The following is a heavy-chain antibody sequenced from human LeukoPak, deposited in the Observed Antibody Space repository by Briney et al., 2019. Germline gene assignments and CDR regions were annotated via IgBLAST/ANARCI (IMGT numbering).Heavy chain of an antibody. CDR2: IDGSGSRT. CDR1: EFTFCTYV. CDR3: AKTRNLST. J-gene: IGHJ5*02. V-gene: IGHV3-23*01. Sequence: GGSLRLSCAAPEFTFCTYVMTRGRQAPGEGLEWVSSIDGSGSRTFYADSVKGRFTISRDNSKNMLYLHMNTLRADDTALYYCAKTRNLSTWGQGTLVTVSS.